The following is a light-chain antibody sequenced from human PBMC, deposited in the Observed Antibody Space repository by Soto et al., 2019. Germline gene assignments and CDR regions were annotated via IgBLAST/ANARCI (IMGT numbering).Light chain of an antibody. Sequence: QSALTQPASVSGSPGQSITISCIGTSSDVGGYNYVSWYQQYPGKAPKLMIYDVSNRPSGVSSRFSGSRSGYTASLTISGLQAEDEADYYCSSYTSSSTVFFGGGTKLTVL. CDR3: SSYTSSSTVF. V-gene: IGLV2-14*01. J-gene: IGLJ2*01. CDR2: DVS. CDR1: SSDVGGYNY.